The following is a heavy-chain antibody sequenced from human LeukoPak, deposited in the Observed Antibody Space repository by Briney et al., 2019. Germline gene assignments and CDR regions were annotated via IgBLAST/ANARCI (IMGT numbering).Heavy chain of an antibody. D-gene: IGHD2-2*01. CDR2: TYYSGTT. V-gene: IGHV4-59*08. CDR3: ARQLGYCSSLSCYPSFDI. J-gene: IGHJ3*02. CDR1: GGSITSYY. Sequence: SETLSLTCTVSGGSITSYYWSWIRQTPGKGLEWIGYTYYSGTTNYNPSLKGRLTILVDTSKNQFSLKLSSVTAADTAVYYCARQLGYCSSLSCYPSFDIWGQGTTVTVSS.